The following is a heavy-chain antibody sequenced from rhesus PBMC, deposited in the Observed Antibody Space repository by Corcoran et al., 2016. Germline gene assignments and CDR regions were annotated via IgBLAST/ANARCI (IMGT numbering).Heavy chain of an antibody. V-gene: IGHV4-173*01. D-gene: IGHD3-16*01. CDR3: ARGCYYSGSYLDV. CDR2: ISGSGWSP. J-gene: IGHJ3*01. Sequence: QLQLQESGPGLVKPSETLSLTCAVSGGSISSNYWSWIRQHPGKGQEWIGRISGSGWSPDYNPSPKSRVTISTNTSKNEFSLKRRSVTAADTAVYYCARGCYYSGSYLDVWGQGLRVTVSS. CDR1: GGSISSNY.